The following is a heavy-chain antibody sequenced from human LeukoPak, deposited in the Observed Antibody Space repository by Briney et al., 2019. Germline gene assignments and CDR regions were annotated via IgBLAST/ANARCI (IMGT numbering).Heavy chain of an antibody. CDR3: ARSAYSSSRHDY. D-gene: IGHD6-13*01. J-gene: IGHJ4*02. CDR2: ISRSSTTI. CDR1: GFTFSSYS. Sequence: GGSLRLSCAASGFTFSSYSMNWVRQAPGKGLEWVSYISRSSTTIYYADSVKDRFTISRDNAKNSLYMQMNTLRADDTAVYYCARSAYSSSRHDYWGQGTLVTVSS. V-gene: IGHV3-48*01.